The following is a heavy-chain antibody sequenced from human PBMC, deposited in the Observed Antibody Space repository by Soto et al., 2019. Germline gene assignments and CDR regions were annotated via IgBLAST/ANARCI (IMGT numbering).Heavy chain of an antibody. D-gene: IGHD5-18*01. V-gene: IGHV4-31*03. CDR3: ARDQQGAYRYGFYYYGMDV. J-gene: IGHJ6*02. CDR1: GGSISSGGYY. Sequence: SETLSLTCTVSGGSISSGGYYWGWIRQHPGKGLEWIGYIYYSGSTYYNPSLKSRVTISVDTSKNQFSLKLSSVTAADTAVYYCARDQQGAYRYGFYYYGMDVWGQGTTVTVSS. CDR2: IYYSGST.